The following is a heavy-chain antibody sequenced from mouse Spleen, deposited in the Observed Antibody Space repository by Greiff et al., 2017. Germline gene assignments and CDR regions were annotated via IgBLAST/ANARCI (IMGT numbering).Heavy chain of an antibody. D-gene: IGHD1-1*02. CDR3: ARAKGFYYYGGFAY. Sequence: EVQRVESGGGLVQPGGSLRLSCATSGFTFTDYYMSWVRQPPGKALEWLGFIRNKANGYTTEYSASVKGRFTISRDNSQSILYLQMNTLRAEDSATYYCARAKGFYYYGGFAYWGQGTLVTVSA. V-gene: IGHV7-3*02. J-gene: IGHJ3*01. CDR1: GFTFTDYY. CDR2: IRNKANGYTT.